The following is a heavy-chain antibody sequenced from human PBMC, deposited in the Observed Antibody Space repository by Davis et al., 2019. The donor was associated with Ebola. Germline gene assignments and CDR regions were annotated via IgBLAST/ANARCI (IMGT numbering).Heavy chain of an antibody. V-gene: IGHV4-59*12. D-gene: IGHD3-3*01. CDR1: GGSISSYY. J-gene: IGHJ5*02. CDR2: IYYSGST. Sequence: SETLSLTCTVSGGSISSYYWSCIRQPPGKGLEWIGYIYYSGSTNYNPSLKSRVPISVDTSKNQFSLKLSSVTAADTAVYYCARDLPYYDFWSGYFDPWGQGTLVTVSS. CDR3: ARDLPYYDFWSGYFDP.